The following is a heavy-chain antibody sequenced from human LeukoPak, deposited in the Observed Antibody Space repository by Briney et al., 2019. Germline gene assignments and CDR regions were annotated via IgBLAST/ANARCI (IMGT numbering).Heavy chain of an antibody. D-gene: IGHD5-12*01. CDR2: IIPIFGTA. Sequence: SVKVSCKASGGTFSSYAISWVRQAPGQGLEWLGGIIPIFGTANYAQKFQGRVTITTDESTSTAYMELSSLRSEDTAVYYCAREGFNGYEGGPDYWGQGTLVTVSS. CDR1: GGTFSSYA. CDR3: AREGFNGYEGGPDY. J-gene: IGHJ4*02. V-gene: IGHV1-69*05.